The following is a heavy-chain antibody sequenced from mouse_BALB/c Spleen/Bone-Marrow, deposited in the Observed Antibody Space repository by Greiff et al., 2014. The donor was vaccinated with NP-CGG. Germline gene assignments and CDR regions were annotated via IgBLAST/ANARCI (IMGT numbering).Heavy chain of an antibody. CDR1: GYTFTSYY. V-gene: IGHV1S81*02. CDR3: TRWRILEGFDD. CDR2: INPSNGGT. Sequence: QVQLKESGAELVKPGASVKLSCKASGYTFTSYYMDWVKQRPGQGLEWIGEINPSNGGTNFNEKFKSKATLTVDKSSSTAYMQRSSLTSEDSAVYYCTRWRILEGFDDWGEGTTLTVSS. J-gene: IGHJ2*01.